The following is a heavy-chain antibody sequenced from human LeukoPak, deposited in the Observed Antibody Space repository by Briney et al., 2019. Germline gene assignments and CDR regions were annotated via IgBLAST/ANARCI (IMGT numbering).Heavy chain of an antibody. CDR3: TKPFNTDYSNFYYMDV. CDR2: IRFDGANK. V-gene: IGHV3-30*02. CDR1: GFTFSTYG. J-gene: IGHJ6*03. D-gene: IGHD4-11*01. Sequence: GGSLRLSCAASGFTFSTYGMHWVRQAPGKGLEWVTFIRFDGANKYYADSVKGRFTISRDNSKNTLYLQMNSLRAEDAAVYYCTKPFNTDYSNFYYMDVWGPGTTVTVS.